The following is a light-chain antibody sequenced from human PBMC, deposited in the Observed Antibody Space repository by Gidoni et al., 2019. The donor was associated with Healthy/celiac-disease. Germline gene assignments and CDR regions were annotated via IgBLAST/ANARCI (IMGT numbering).Light chain of an antibody. CDR2: AAS. CDR3: QQSYSLRT. V-gene: IGKV1-39*01. CDR1: QSISSY. Sequence: DIQMTQSPSSLSASVGDRVTITCRASQSISSYLNWYQQKPGKAPKLLIYAASSLQSGVPSRFSGSGSGTDFTLTISSLQPEDFATYYCQQSYSLRTFXQXTKVEIK. J-gene: IGKJ1*01.